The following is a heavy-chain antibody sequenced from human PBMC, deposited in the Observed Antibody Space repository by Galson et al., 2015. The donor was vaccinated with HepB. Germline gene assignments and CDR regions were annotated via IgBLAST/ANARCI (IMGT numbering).Heavy chain of an antibody. CDR2: INPSGGST. Sequence: SVKVSCKASGHTFTSYYMHWVRQAPGQGLEWMGIINPSGGSTSYAQKFQGRVTMTRDTSTSTVYMELSSLRSEDTAVYYCARDLLGYCSSTSCPIDYWGQGTLVTVSS. CDR3: ARDLLGYCSSTSCPIDY. CDR1: GHTFTSYY. J-gene: IGHJ4*02. V-gene: IGHV1-46*03. D-gene: IGHD2-2*01.